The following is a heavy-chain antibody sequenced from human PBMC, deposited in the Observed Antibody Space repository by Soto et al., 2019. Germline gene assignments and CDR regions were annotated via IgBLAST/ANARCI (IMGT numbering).Heavy chain of an antibody. CDR3: ARVGVAAGPYYFDY. Sequence: QVQLVQSGAEVKKPGASVKVSCKASGYTFTSYAIHWVCQAPGQRLEWMGWINAGNGNTKYSQKFQGRVTITRDTSASTAYMELSSLRSEDTAVYYCARVGVAAGPYYFDYWGQGTLITVSS. J-gene: IGHJ4*02. CDR2: INAGNGNT. V-gene: IGHV1-3*01. CDR1: GYTFTSYA. D-gene: IGHD6-13*01.